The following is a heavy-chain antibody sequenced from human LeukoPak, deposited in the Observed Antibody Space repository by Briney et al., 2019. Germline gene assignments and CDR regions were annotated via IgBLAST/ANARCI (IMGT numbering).Heavy chain of an antibody. CDR1: GGSISTYY. V-gene: IGHV4-59*01. CDR3: ARFMTTVTTNYFDY. J-gene: IGHJ4*02. D-gene: IGHD4-17*01. Sequence: SETLSLTCTVSGGSISTYYWSWIRQPPGKGLEWIGYIYYSGSTNYNPSLKSRVTISVDTSKNQFSLKLSSVTAVDTAVYYCARFMTTVTTNYFDYWGQGTLVTVSS. CDR2: IYYSGST.